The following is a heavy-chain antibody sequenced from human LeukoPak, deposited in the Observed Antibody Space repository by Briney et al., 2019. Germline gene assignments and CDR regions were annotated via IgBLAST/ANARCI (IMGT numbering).Heavy chain of an antibody. CDR1: GVTFSSYE. V-gene: IGHV3-48*03. CDR3: ARLEDSSSWYFDY. D-gene: IGHD6-13*01. CDR2: ISSSGTTI. J-gene: IGHJ4*02. Sequence: PGGSLRLSCAASGVTFSSYEMTWVRHAPGKGLEWISYISSSGTTIYYADSVKGRFSISRDIAKNSVYLQMNSLRAEDTAVYYCARLEDSSSWYFDYWGQGTLVTVSS.